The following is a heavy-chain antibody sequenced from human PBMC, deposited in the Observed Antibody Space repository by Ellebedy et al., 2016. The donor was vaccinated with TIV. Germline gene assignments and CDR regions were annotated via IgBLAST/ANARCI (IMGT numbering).Heavy chain of an antibody. CDR1: GVTFSSFA. CDR2: ISYDGSNK. V-gene: IGHV3-30*03. D-gene: IGHD1-26*01. Sequence: PGGSLRLSCADSGVTFSSFAMHWVRQAPGKGLEWVAVISYDGSNKNYADSVKGRFTISRDNSKNTLYLQMSSLRAEDTAVYYCATPGASDFDSWGQGTLVTVSS. CDR3: ATPGASDFDS. J-gene: IGHJ4*02.